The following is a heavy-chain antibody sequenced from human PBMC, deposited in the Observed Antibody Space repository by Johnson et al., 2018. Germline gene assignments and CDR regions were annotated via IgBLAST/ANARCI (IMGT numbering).Heavy chain of an antibody. V-gene: IGHV3-21*04. Sequence: VQLQESGGGLVKXGGSLRLSCAASGFTFSSYSMNWVRQAPGKGLEWVSSISSSSSYIYYADSVKGRFTISRDNSTNTLYLQMNSLGAEDPAVYYCAKDRSGSGYPHDAFDIWGQGTMVTVSS. CDR3: AKDRSGSGYPHDAFDI. D-gene: IGHD3-3*01. CDR2: ISSSSSYI. CDR1: GFTFSSYS. J-gene: IGHJ3*02.